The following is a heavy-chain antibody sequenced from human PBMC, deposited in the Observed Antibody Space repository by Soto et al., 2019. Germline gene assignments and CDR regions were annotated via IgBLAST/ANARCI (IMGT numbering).Heavy chain of an antibody. D-gene: IGHD2-21*02. CDR3: TRGGGNQLGDCYDN. Sequence: QVQLVESGGGVVQPGRSLRLSCAASGFTFSSYTMHWVRQAPGKGLEWVALIYYDGSQKYYADSVKGRFTISRDNSKKMMHLDMNSLRTEDTAVYYCTRGGGNQLGDCYDNWGQGTLVTVSS. J-gene: IGHJ4*02. V-gene: IGHV3-30*04. CDR2: IYYDGSQK. CDR1: GFTFSSYT.